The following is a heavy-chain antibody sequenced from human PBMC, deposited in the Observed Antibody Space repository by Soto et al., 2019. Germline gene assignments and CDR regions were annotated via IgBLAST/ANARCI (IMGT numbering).Heavy chain of an antibody. V-gene: IGHV1-18*04. CDR2: ISAYNGNT. D-gene: IGHD5-12*01. J-gene: IGHJ5*02. CDR1: GYTFTSYG. Sequence: ASVKVSCKASGYTFTSYGISWVRQAPGQGLEWMGWISAYNGNTNYAQKLQGRVTMTTDTSTSTAYMELRSLRSDDTAVYYCARDHLRTGMVATRTFSRFDPWGQGALVTVSS. CDR3: ARDHLRTGMVATRTFSRFDP.